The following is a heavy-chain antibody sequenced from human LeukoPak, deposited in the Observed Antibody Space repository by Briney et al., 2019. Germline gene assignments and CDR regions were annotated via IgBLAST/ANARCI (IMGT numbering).Heavy chain of an antibody. CDR3: ARLHGSGSLYYYYGMGV. J-gene: IGHJ6*02. D-gene: IGHD3-10*01. CDR2: IYSGGST. V-gene: IGHV3-53*04. CDR1: GFTVSSNY. Sequence: GGSLRLSCAASGFTVSSNYMSWVRQAPGKGLEWVSVIYSGGSTYYADSVKGRFTISRHNSKHTLYLQMNSLRAEDTAVYYCARLHGSGSLYYYYGMGVWGQGTTVTVSS.